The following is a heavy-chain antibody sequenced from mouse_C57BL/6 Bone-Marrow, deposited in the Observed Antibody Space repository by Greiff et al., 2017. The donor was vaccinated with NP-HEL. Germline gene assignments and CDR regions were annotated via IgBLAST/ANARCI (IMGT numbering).Heavy chain of an antibody. Sequence: EVMLVESGGGLVQSGRSLRLSCATSGFTFRDFYMEWVRQAPGKGLEWIAASRNKAHDYTTEYSASVKGRFIVSRDTSQSILYLQMKALRAEDAAIDYCARDNWDWYFDFWGTGTTVTVSS. CDR3: ARDNWDWYFDF. J-gene: IGHJ1*03. V-gene: IGHV7-1*01. CDR2: SRNKAHDYTT. CDR1: GFTFRDFY. D-gene: IGHD4-1*01.